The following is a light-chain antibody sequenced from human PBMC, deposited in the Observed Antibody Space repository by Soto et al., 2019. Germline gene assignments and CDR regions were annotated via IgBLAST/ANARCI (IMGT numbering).Light chain of an antibody. J-gene: IGKJ2*01. CDR2: AAS. CDR3: QQSYSTVT. CDR1: QSISNY. Sequence: DIQMTQSPSSLSASVGDRVTITCRASQSISNYLNWYQQKPGTAPKLLIYAASSLQSGVPSRFSGSGSGTDFTLTISSLQPEDFATYYCQQSYSTVTFAQGT. V-gene: IGKV1-39*01.